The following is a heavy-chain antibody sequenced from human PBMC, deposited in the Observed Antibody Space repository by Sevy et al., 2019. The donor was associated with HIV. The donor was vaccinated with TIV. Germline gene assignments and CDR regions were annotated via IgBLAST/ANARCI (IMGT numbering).Heavy chain of an antibody. CDR3: ARVRVGYCSSTSCRTNPFYYYYGMDV. CDR1: GGSISSGGYY. D-gene: IGHD2-2*01. V-gene: IGHV4-31*03. Sequence: SETLSLTCTVSGGSISSGGYYWSWIRQHPGKGLEWIGYIYYSGSTYYNPSLKSRVTISVDTSKNQFSLKLSSVTAADTAVYYCARVRVGYCSSTSCRTNPFYYYYGMDVWGQWTTVTVSS. J-gene: IGHJ6*02. CDR2: IYYSGST.